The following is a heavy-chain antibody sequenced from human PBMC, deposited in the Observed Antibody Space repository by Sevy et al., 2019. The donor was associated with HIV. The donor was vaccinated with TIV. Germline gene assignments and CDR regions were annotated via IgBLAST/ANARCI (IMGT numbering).Heavy chain of an antibody. D-gene: IGHD2-8*01. CDR2: LSFSCGKI. CDR1: GFNFNIYS. Sequence: GGSLRLSCALSGFNFNIYSMSWVRQAPGKGLEWVSTLSFSCGKINYADSVKGRFIISRDDSKNTLYLQMNSLRAEDTAVYFCAREGCTRPHDYWGQGTLVTVSS. J-gene: IGHJ4*02. CDR3: AREGCTRPHDY. V-gene: IGHV3-23*01.